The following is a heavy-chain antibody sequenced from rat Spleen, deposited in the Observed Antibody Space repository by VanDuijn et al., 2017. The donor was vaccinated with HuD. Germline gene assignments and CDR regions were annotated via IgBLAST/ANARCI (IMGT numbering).Heavy chain of an antibody. CDR1: GFTFSDYY. V-gene: IGHV5-7*01. CDR3: ARGYYSSSVMDA. J-gene: IGHJ4*01. CDR2: ISYDGSST. Sequence: EVQLVESGGGLVQPGRSLKLSCAASGFTFSDYYMAWVRQAPTKGLEWVASISYDGSSTYYRDSVKGRFTISRDNAKSTLYLQMDSLRSEDTATYYCARGYYSSSVMDAWGQGASVTVSS. D-gene: IGHD1-2*01.